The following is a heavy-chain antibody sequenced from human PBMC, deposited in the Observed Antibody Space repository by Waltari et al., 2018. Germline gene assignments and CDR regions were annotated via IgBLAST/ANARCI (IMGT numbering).Heavy chain of an antibody. CDR1: GFTFRSYA. D-gene: IGHD5-12*01. V-gene: IGHV3-30-3*01. CDR2: ISYDGSNK. J-gene: IGHJ4*02. Sequence: QVQLVESGGGVVQPGRSLRLSCAASGFTFRSYAMHWVRQAPGKGLEWVAVISYDGSNKYYADSVKGRFTISRDNSKNTLYLQMNSLRAEDTAVYYCARDSSDRDGYEGDYWGQGTLVTVSS. CDR3: ARDSSDRDGYEGDY.